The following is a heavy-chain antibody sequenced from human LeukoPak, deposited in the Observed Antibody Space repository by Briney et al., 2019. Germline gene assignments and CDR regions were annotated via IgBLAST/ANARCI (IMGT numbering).Heavy chain of an antibody. D-gene: IGHD5-24*01. V-gene: IGHV4-31*03. Sequence: SETLSLTCTVSGGSISNAAYYWSWIRQHPGKGLKWIGYIYYSGSTYYNPSLKSRVTISVDTSKKQFSLELSSVTAADTAVYYCARVEAATTNPRFDYWGQGTLVTVSS. CDR3: ARVEAATTNPRFDY. CDR2: IYYSGST. J-gene: IGHJ4*02. CDR1: GGSISNAAYY.